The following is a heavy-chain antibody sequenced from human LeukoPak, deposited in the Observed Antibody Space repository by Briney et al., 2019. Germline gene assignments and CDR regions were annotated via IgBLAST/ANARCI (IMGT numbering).Heavy chain of an antibody. CDR2: IRRNGGST. CDR3: GRAGSLYSSGWYLDEDAFDI. V-gene: IGHV3-64*01. J-gene: IGHJ3*02. Sequence: GGSLRLSCAASGFTLSSYAMHWVRRAPGKGLEYVSAIRRNGGSTYYANTVKGRFTLSRHNSKKTLYLQMRNLTAEDIDVHYCGRAGSLYSSGWYLDEDAFDIWGEGTMVTVSS. D-gene: IGHD6-19*01. CDR1: GFTLSSYA.